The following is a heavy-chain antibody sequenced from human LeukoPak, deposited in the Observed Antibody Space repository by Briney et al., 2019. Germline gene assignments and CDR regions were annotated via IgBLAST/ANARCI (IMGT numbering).Heavy chain of an antibody. CDR1: GFIFSSYA. CDR3: ATSRYYLES. D-gene: IGHD1-14*01. J-gene: IGHJ4*02. CDR2: ISSNGGST. V-gene: IGHV3-64*01. Sequence: GGSLRLSCAASGFIFSSYAMHWVRQAPGKGLEYVSAISSNGGSTYYANSVKGRFTISRDNSKNTLYLQMGSLRTEDMAVYYCATSRYYLESWGQGTLVTVSS.